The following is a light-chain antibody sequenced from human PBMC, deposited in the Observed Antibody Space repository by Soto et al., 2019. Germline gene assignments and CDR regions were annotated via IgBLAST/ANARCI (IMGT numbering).Light chain of an antibody. J-gene: IGKJ5*01. Sequence: EIVMTQSPATLSVSPWGRATLSCRASQSISDTLAWYQQKPGQAPRLLIYGASSRATGIPDRFSGSGSGTDFTLTISRLEPEDFAVFFCQQYGTSEIIFGQGTRLEIK. CDR2: GAS. CDR3: QQYGTSEII. V-gene: IGKV3-20*01. CDR1: QSISDT.